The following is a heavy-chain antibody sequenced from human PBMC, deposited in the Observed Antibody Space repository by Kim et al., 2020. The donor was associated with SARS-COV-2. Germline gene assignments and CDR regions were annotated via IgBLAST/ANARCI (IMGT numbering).Heavy chain of an antibody. CDR2: IFYTGST. CDR3: ARFQESTMID. Sequence: SETLSLTCTVSGGSISSSSYYWGWIRQPPGKGLEWIGSIFYTGSTYYDPSLKSRVTISVDTSKNQFSLKLSSVTAADTALYYCARFQESTMIDWGQGTLVTVSS. D-gene: IGHD3-22*01. V-gene: IGHV4-39*07. CDR1: GGSISSSSYY. J-gene: IGHJ4*02.